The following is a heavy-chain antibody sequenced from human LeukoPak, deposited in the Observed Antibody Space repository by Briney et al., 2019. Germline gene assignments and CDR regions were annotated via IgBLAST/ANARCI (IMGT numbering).Heavy chain of an antibody. CDR3: ASALYGGNEDY. CDR1: GYTFTSYG. V-gene: IGHV1-18*01. Sequence: ASVKVSCKASGYTFTSYGISWVRQAPGQGLEWMGWISVYNGNTNYAQKLQGRVTMTTDTSTSTAYMELRSLRSEDTAVYYCASALYGGNEDYWGQGTLVTVSS. CDR2: ISVYNGNT. D-gene: IGHD4-23*01. J-gene: IGHJ4*02.